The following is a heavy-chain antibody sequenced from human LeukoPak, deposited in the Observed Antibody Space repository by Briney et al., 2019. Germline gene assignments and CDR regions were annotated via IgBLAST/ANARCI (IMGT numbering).Heavy chain of an antibody. V-gene: IGHV1-46*01. CDR3: ARRLTDGYNLGY. D-gene: IGHD5-24*01. Sequence: GASVKVSCKASGYTFTNYYMHWVRQAPGQGLEWMGMINPSGDSTRYAQKFQGRVTMTRDASTSTVFMELSSLRSGDTAVYYCARRLTDGYNLGYWGQGTLVTVSS. CDR2: INPSGDST. CDR1: GYTFTNYY. J-gene: IGHJ4*02.